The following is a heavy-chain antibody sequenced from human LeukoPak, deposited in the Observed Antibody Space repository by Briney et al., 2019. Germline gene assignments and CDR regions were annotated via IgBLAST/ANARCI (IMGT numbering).Heavy chain of an antibody. Sequence: SSETLSLTGAVSGGSFSGYYWTWIRQSPGKGREWIGEINDSGSTNYNPSLKSRVTISVDTSEKQFSLKLSSVTAADTAVYYCARFKRGDDFWSGYPSAFDYWGQGTLVTVSS. J-gene: IGHJ4*02. V-gene: IGHV4-34*01. CDR3: ARFKRGDDFWSGYPSAFDY. D-gene: IGHD3-3*01. CDR1: GGSFSGYY. CDR2: INDSGST.